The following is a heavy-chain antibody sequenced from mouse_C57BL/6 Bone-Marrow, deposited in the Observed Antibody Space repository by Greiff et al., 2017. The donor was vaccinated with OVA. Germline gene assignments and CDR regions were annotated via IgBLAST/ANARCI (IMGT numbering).Heavy chain of an antibody. Sequence: EVNVVESEGGLVQPGSSMKLSCTASGFTFSDYYMAWVRQVPEKGLEWVANINYDGSSTYYLDSLKSRFIISRDNAKNILYLQMSSLKSEDTATYYCARDPHYGNFFDYWGQGTTLTVSS. CDR1: GFTFSDYY. D-gene: IGHD2-1*01. V-gene: IGHV5-16*01. J-gene: IGHJ2*01. CDR3: ARDPHYGNFFDY. CDR2: INYDGSST.